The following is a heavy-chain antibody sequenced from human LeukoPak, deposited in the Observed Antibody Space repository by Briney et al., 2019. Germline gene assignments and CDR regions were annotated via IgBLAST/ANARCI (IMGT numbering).Heavy chain of an antibody. CDR1: GGSISGDY. CDR3: AKGYSRDS. J-gene: IGHJ5*01. D-gene: IGHD6-13*01. Sequence: PSETLSLTCTVSGGSISGDYLSWIRQPPGKGLEWIGYKSYSGSTNYNPSLASRVTMSVEASKNQFSLKLSSVTAADTAVYYCAKGYSRDSWGQGTLVTVSS. CDR2: KSYSGST. V-gene: IGHV4-59*01.